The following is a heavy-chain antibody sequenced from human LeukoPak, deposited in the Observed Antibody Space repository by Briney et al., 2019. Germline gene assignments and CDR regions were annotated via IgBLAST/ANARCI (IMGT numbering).Heavy chain of an antibody. Sequence: PGGSLRLSCAASGFTFSSYDMHWVRQATGKGLEWVSAIGTAGDTYYPGSVKGRFTISRENAKNSLYLQMNSLRAGDTAVYYCARGGGFGELMAFDIWGQGTMVTVSS. J-gene: IGHJ3*02. CDR1: GFTFSSYD. CDR2: IGTAGDT. V-gene: IGHV3-13*01. CDR3: ARGGGFGELMAFDI. D-gene: IGHD3-10*01.